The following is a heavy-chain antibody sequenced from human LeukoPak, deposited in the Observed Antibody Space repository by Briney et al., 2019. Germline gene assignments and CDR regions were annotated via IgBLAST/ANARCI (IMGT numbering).Heavy chain of an antibody. V-gene: IGHV3-23*01. D-gene: IGHD3-10*01. CDR1: GFTFSSYA. CDR3: AKPRMGVITSYPTVY. CDR2: ISGSGGST. Sequence: GGSPRLSCAASGFTFSSYAMSWVRQAPGKGLEWVSAISGSGGSTYYADSVKGRFTISRDNSKNTLYLQMNSLRAEDTAVYYCAKPRMGVITSYPTVYWGQGTLVTVSS. J-gene: IGHJ4*02.